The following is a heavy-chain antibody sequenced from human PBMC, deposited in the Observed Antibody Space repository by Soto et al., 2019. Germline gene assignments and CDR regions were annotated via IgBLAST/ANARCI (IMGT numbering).Heavy chain of an antibody. CDR3: ARAFYGDYPYYFDY. Sequence: PGGSLRLSCAASGFTFSSYEMNWVRQAPGKGLEWVSYISSSGSTIYYADSVKGRFTISRDSAKNSLYLQMNSLRAEDTAVYYCARAFYGDYPYYFDYWGRGTLVTVSS. CDR2: ISSSGSTI. D-gene: IGHD4-17*01. J-gene: IGHJ4*02. CDR1: GFTFSSYE. V-gene: IGHV3-48*03.